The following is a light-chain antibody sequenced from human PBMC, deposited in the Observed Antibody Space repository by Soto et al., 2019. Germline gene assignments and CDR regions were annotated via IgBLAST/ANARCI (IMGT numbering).Light chain of an antibody. J-gene: IGKJ3*01. CDR3: QQRTNWLFT. V-gene: IGKV3-11*01. Sequence: LTQSPASLSLSPGERATLSCRASQTVGISLAWYQHKPGQPPRLLIYDASKRATGIPARFGGSGSGTDFTLTISCLEPEDFAVYYCQQRTNWLFTFGPGTKVDIK. CDR1: QTVGIS. CDR2: DAS.